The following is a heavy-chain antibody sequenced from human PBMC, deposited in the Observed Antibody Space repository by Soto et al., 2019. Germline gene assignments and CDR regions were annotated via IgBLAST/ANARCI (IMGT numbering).Heavy chain of an antibody. Sequence: LSLTCTVSGGSMSRGGHYWSWIRQYPGKGLECIGYIYYSGSTNYNPSLRSRVAISLDTSKNQFSLKLTSVTAADTAVYYCATNGGYYDASGPKYFQYWGQGTVVTVSS. J-gene: IGHJ1*01. CDR2: IYYSGST. CDR3: ATNGGYYDASGPKYFQY. D-gene: IGHD3-22*01. V-gene: IGHV4-31*03. CDR1: GGSMSRGGHY.